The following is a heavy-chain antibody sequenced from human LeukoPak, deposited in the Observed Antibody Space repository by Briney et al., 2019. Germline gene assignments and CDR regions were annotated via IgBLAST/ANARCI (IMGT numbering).Heavy chain of an antibody. D-gene: IGHD3-10*01. Sequence: GGSLRLSCAASGFTFSNAWMSWVRQAPGKGLEWVSVIYSGGNIYYADSAKGRFTISRDNSKNTLYLQMNSLRADDTAVYYCAREKYGSGPQPFDYWGQGTQVTVSS. V-gene: IGHV3-66*01. CDR2: IYSGGNI. J-gene: IGHJ4*02. CDR3: AREKYGSGPQPFDY. CDR1: GFTFSNAW.